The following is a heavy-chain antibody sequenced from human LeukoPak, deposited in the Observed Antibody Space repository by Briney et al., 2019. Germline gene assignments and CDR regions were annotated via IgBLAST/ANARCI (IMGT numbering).Heavy chain of an antibody. J-gene: IGHJ4*02. Sequence: QTLSLTCAISGDSLSSNRAAWHWLRQSPSRGLEWRGRTYYMSKWYNGYAVFVKSRITINPDTSKNEVSLHLNSVTREDTAVYYCAGAPEINSSSGFDYWGQGTLVTVSS. D-gene: IGHD6-6*01. V-gene: IGHV6-1*01. CDR1: GDSLSSNRAA. CDR3: AGAPEINSSSGFDY. CDR2: TYYMSKWYN.